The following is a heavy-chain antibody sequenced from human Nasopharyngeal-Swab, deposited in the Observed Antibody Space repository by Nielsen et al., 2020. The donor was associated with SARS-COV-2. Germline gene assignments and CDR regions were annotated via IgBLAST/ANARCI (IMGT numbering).Heavy chain of an antibody. CDR1: DGSISSVGYY. D-gene: IGHD1-26*01. V-gene: IGHV4-39*07. CDR3: ARGDWDDAFDI. CDR2: IYYTGST. Sequence: SETLSLTCTVSDGSISSVGYYWGWIRQPPGKGLEWIGTIYYTGSTYYNPSLKSRVTISVDTSKNQFSLKLSSVTAADTAVYYCARGDWDDAFDIWGQGTMVTVSS. J-gene: IGHJ3*02.